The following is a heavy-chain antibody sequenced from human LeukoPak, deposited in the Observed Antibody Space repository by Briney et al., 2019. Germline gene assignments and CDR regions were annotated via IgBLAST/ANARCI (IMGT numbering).Heavy chain of an antibody. Sequence: GGSLRLSCAASGFTFSSYGMSWVRQAPGKGLEWVSAISGSGGSTYYADSVKGRFTISRDNSKNTLYLQMNGLRAEDTAVYYCAKAGYSYGYNWFDPWGQGTLVTVSS. V-gene: IGHV3-23*01. D-gene: IGHD5-18*01. J-gene: IGHJ5*02. CDR2: ISGSGGST. CDR1: GFTFSSYG. CDR3: AKAGYSYGYNWFDP.